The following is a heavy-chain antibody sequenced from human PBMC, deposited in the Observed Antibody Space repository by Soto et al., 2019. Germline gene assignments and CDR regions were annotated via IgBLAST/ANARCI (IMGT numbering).Heavy chain of an antibody. V-gene: IGHV1-69*13. D-gene: IGHD3-3*01. CDR2: IIPIFGTA. CDR1: GGTFSSYA. J-gene: IGHJ4*02. CDR3: ARSPGYDFWSGYSG. Sequence: SVKVSCKTSGGTFSSYAISWVRQAPGQGLEWMGGIIPIFGTANYAQKFQGRVTITADESTSTAYMELSSLRSEDTAVYYCARSPGYDFWSGYSGWGQGTLVTVSS.